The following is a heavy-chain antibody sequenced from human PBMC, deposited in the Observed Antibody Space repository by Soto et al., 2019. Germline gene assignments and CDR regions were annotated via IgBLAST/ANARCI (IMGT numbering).Heavy chain of an antibody. V-gene: IGHV4-34*01. D-gene: IGHD5-12*01. J-gene: IGHJ4*02. Sequence: SETLSLTCAVYGGSFSGHSWTWIRQSPGKGLEWIGDINHSGRVNYSPSLKNGVTISLDTSKNQFSLKLSSVTAADTAVYYCARVRSGYDLSLLFDYWGQGTLVTVSS. CDR1: GGSFSGHS. CDR3: ARVRSGYDLSLLFDY. CDR2: INHSGRV.